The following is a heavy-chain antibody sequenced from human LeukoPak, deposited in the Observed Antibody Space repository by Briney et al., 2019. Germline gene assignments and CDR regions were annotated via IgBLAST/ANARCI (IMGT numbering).Heavy chain of an antibody. CDR2: IYDSGST. Sequence: PSETLSLTCTVSGGSMSSYYWSWIRQPPGKGLEWIGYIYDSGSTNYNPSFKSRVTISADTSKTEFSLKLTSVTAADTAVYYCAGGRWLQLPHYWGQGTLVTVSS. J-gene: IGHJ4*02. V-gene: IGHV4-59*01. CDR3: AGGRWLQLPHY. CDR1: GGSMSSYY. D-gene: IGHD5-24*01.